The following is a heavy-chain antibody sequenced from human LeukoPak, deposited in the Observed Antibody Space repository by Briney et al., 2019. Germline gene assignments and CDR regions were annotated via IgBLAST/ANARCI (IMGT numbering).Heavy chain of an antibody. Sequence: SETLSLTCTVSGGSISGNYWSWIRQPAGTGPEWIGRIYTSGSTKYNPSLKGRVTMSLDTSKNQFSLKLSSVTAADTAVYYCARYNFGSDYSSNWGQGTLVTVSS. CDR3: ARYNFGSDYSSN. J-gene: IGHJ4*02. V-gene: IGHV4-4*07. D-gene: IGHD5-18*01. CDR2: IYTSGST. CDR1: GGSISGNY.